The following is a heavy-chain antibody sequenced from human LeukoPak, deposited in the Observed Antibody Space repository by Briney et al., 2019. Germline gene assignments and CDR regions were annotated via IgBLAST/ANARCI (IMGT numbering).Heavy chain of an antibody. CDR2: INHSGST. Sequence: SETLSLTCTVSGYSISSGYYWGWIRQPPGKGLEWIGSINHSGSTYYNPSLKSRVTISVDTSKNQFSLRLSSVTAADTAVCYCAREGSSWYDYWGQGTLVTASS. CDR1: GYSISSGYY. CDR3: AREGSSWYDY. J-gene: IGHJ4*02. V-gene: IGHV4-38-2*02. D-gene: IGHD6-13*01.